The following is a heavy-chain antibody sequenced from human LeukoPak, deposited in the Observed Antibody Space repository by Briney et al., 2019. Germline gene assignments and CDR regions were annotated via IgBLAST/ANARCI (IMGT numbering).Heavy chain of an antibody. D-gene: IGHD3-16*02. CDR1: GYTFTSYG. CDR3: ARAVITFGGVIVYFDY. Sequence: GASVKVSCKASGYTFTSYGISWVRQAPGQGLEWMGWISAYNGNTNYAQKLRGRVTMTTDTSTSTAYMELRSLRSDDTAVYYCARAVITFGGVIVYFDYWGQGTLVTVSS. V-gene: IGHV1-18*01. CDR2: ISAYNGNT. J-gene: IGHJ4*02.